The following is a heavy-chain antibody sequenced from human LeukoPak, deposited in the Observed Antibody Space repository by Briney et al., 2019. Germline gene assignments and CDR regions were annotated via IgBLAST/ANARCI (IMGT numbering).Heavy chain of an antibody. CDR1: GGSISSSFYY. J-gene: IGHJ4*02. CDR2: IYNSGST. Sequence: SETLSLTCTVSGGSISSSFYYWGWIRQPPGKGLEWIGSIYNSGSTHYNPSLKSRVTISVDTSKNQFSLKLSSVTAADTAVYYCARGISLAARPGVFDYWGQGTLVTVSS. CDR3: ARGISLAARPGVFDY. V-gene: IGHV4-39*07. D-gene: IGHD6-6*01.